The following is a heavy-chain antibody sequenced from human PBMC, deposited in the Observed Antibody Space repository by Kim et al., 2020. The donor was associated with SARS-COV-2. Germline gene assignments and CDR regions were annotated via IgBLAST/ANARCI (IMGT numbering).Heavy chain of an antibody. J-gene: IGHJ4*02. D-gene: IGHD2-15*01. CDR3: ARTHTVVTRSVGY. Sequence: YAQRLQGRVTMARATSISTAYMELSRLRSDDTAVYYCARTHTVVTRSVGYWGQGTLVTVSS. V-gene: IGHV1-2*02.